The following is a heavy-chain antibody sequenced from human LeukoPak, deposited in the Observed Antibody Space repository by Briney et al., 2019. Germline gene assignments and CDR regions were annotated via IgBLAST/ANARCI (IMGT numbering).Heavy chain of an antibody. J-gene: IGHJ4*02. CDR2: LNGGGGDT. CDR1: GFTFSSYA. D-gene: IGHD6-19*01. CDR3: AKEAVAGIVDY. Sequence: GGSLRFSCAASGFTFSSYAMSWVRQAPGKGLEWVSALNGGGGDTYYADSVKGRFTISRDNSKSTLYLQMNSLRAEDTAVYYCAKEAVAGIVDYWGQGTLVTVSS. V-gene: IGHV3-23*01.